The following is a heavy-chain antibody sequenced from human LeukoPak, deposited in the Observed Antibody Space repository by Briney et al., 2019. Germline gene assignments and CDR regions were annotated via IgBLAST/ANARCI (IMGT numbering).Heavy chain of an antibody. D-gene: IGHD6-13*01. CDR2: ISSSGSTI. J-gene: IGHJ4*02. Sequence: PGGSLRLSCAASGFTFSSYEMNWVRQAPGKGLEWVSYISSSGSTIYYADSVEGRFTISRDNSKNTLYLQMGGLRAEDMAVYYCARQAAGVVYWGQGTLVTVSS. V-gene: IGHV3-48*03. CDR3: ARQAAGVVY. CDR1: GFTFSSYE.